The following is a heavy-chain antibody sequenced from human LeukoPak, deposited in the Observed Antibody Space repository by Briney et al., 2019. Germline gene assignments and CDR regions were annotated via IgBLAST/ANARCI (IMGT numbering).Heavy chain of an antibody. D-gene: IGHD6-13*01. CDR3: ARDQYKRGSSSWPY. CDR2: INPNSGGT. J-gene: IGHJ4*02. Sequence: ASVNVSCKSSGYTFTGYYMRWVRQAPGQGLEWMGWINPNSGGTNYAQKFQGRVTMTRDTSISTAYMELSRLRSDDTAVYYCARDQYKRGSSSWPYWGQGTLVTVSS. V-gene: IGHV1-2*02. CDR1: GYTFTGYY.